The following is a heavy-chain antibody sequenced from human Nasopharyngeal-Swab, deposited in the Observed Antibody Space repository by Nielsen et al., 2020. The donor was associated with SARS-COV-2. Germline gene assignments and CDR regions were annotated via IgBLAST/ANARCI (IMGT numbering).Heavy chain of an antibody. V-gene: IGHV3-23*01. CDR3: AKDRYCSGGACYFSGFDY. CDR1: GFTFSSYA. D-gene: IGHD2-15*01. Sequence: GESLKISCAASGFTFSSYAMSWVRQAPGKGLEWVSGVSGSGGTTKYADSVKGRFTISRDNSKNKLYLQMHSLRVEDTAVYYCAKDRYCSGGACYFSGFDYWGLGTLVTASS. J-gene: IGHJ4*02. CDR2: VSGSGGTT.